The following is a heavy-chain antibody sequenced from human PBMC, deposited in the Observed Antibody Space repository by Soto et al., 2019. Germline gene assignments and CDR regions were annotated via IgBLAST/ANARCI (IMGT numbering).Heavy chain of an antibody. CDR1: VVCFKSGGYS. J-gene: IGHJ1*01. Sequence: SDTLSLTCTFSVVCFKSGGYSCSWIRQPPWKGLEWIGYVYHTGRTSYNPSLKSRVSISMDTSKNQFSLNLDSVTAADPAVYFCARDFPYLQSWGQGT. V-gene: IGHV4-61*08. CDR2: VYHTGRT. CDR3: ARDFPYLQS.